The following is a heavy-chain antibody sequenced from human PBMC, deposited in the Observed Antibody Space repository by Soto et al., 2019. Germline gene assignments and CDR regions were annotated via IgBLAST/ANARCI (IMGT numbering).Heavy chain of an antibody. V-gene: IGHV1-8*01. J-gene: IGHJ5*02. D-gene: IGHD3-10*01. CDR3: AKRKGRSGPHYFAA. Sequence: ASVKVSCKASGYTFSTYDISWVRQATGQGLEWMGWMNPNTGNTGYAQKFRGRVTMTRNASTGTAYMELSSLRSEDTAVYYCAKRKGRSGPHYFAAWGQGTLVIVPS. CDR2: MNPNTGNT. CDR1: GYTFSTYD.